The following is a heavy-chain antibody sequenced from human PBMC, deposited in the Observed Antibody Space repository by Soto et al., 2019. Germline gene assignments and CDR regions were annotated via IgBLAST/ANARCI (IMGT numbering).Heavy chain of an antibody. CDR3: TTDYNCTNGVCYKPAFDY. CDR1: GFTFSNAW. CDR2: IKSKTDGGTT. V-gene: IGHV3-15*01. D-gene: IGHD2-8*01. J-gene: IGHJ4*02. Sequence: PGGSLRLSCAASGFTFSNAWMSWVRQAPGKGLEWVGRIKSKTDGGTTDYAAPVKGRFTISRDDSKNTLYLQMNSLKTEDTAVYYCTTDYNCTNGVCYKPAFDYWGQGTLVTVSS.